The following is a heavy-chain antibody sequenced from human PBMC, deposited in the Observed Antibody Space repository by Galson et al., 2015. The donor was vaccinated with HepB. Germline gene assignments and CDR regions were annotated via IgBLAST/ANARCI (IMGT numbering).Heavy chain of an antibody. CDR3: ARFPWGGSYFGRSYYFDY. D-gene: IGHD1-26*01. Sequence: ETLSLTCAVYGGSFSGYYWSWIRQPPGKGLEWIGEINHSGSTNYNPSLKSRVTISVDTSKNQFSLKLSSVTAADTAVYYCARFPWGGSYFGRSYYFDYWGQGTLVTVSS. J-gene: IGHJ4*02. CDR1: GGSFSGYY. V-gene: IGHV4-34*01. CDR2: INHSGST.